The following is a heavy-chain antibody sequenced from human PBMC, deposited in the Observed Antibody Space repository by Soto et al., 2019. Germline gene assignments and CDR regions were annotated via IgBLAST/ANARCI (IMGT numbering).Heavy chain of an antibody. CDR2: ISASGGST. CDR3: AKVSYGSDNFDY. J-gene: IGHJ4*02. V-gene: IGHV3-23*01. Sequence: VVSLRLSCAASGFTFTTYAMSWVRQAPGKGLEWVSGISASGGSTYYADSVKGRFTISRDNSKNTLYLQMNSLRAEDTAVYYCAKVSYGSDNFDYWGQGTLVTVSS. CDR1: GFTFTTYA. D-gene: IGHD3-10*01.